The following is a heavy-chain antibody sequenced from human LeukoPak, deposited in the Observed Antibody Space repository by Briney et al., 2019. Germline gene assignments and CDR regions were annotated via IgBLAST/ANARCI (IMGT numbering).Heavy chain of an antibody. J-gene: IGHJ6*03. CDR3: TRDQYHFDRDYFNYYMDV. V-gene: IGHV4-59*01. CDR1: GGSISSFH. Sequence: SETLSLTCPVSGGSISSFHWSWIRQPPGKGLEWIGYVYYTGSTNYNPSLKSRVTISVDTSQNQFSLKMNSVTAADTAVYYCTRDQYHFDRDYFNYYMDVWSKGTTVTVSS. CDR2: VYYTGST. D-gene: IGHD3-22*01.